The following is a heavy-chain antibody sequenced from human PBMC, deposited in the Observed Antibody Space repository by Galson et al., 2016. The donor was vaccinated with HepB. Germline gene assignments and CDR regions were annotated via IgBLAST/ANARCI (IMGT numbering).Heavy chain of an antibody. CDR3: ASSVRGSGSPPGGY. J-gene: IGHJ4*02. D-gene: IGHD3-10*01. CDR2: INSDGSST. CDR1: GFTVSSSY. V-gene: IGHV3-74*01. Sequence: SLRLSCAASGFTVSSSYMSWVRQAPGKGLVWVSRINSDGSSTGFADSVKGRFTISRDNAKNTLYLQMNSLRAEDTAVCYCASSVRGSGSPPGGYWGQGILVTVSS.